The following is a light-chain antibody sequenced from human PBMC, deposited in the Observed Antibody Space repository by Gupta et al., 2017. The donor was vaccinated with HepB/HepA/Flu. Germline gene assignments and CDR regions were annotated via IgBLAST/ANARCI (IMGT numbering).Light chain of an antibody. J-gene: IGKJ4*01. CDR1: QSISSW. CDR3: QQENSYPLT. CDR2: MAS. V-gene: IGKV1-5*03. Sequence: DIQMTQSPSTLSASVGDRVTITCRASQSISSWLAWYQQKPGKAPKLLIYMASSLEGGVPSRFSGSGSGTEFTLTISSLQPDDFATYYCQQENSYPLTFGGGTKVEIK.